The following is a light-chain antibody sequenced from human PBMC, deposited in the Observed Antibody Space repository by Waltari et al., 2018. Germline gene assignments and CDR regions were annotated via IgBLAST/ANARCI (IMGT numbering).Light chain of an antibody. J-gene: IGLJ3*02. CDR1: SSNIGSNF. Sequence: QSVLTQPSSVSGAPGQRVTISCSGGSSNIGSNFLYWYVHLPGTAPKLLIYRDDRRPSGVPDRFSGSKSGTSASLAITGLRSEDEGDYYCATWDDSLSGVVFGGGTKLTVL. V-gene: IGLV1-47*01. CDR3: ATWDDSLSGVV. CDR2: RDD.